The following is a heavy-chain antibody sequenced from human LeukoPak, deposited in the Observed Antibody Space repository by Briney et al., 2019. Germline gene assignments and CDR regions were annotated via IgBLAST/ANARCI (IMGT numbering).Heavy chain of an antibody. Sequence: GASVKVSCKASGYTFPSYFMHWVRQAPGQGLEWMGWINAGNGNTKYSQKFQGRVTITRDTSASTAYMELSSLRSEDTAVYYCARDKGDGNDYWGQGTLVTVSS. V-gene: IGHV1-3*01. D-gene: IGHD1-14*01. CDR3: ARDKGDGNDY. J-gene: IGHJ4*02. CDR2: INAGNGNT. CDR1: GYTFPSYF.